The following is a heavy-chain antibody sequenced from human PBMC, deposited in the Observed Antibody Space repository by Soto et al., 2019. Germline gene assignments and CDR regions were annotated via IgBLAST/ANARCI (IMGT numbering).Heavy chain of an antibody. CDR2: IFDSGTT. CDR1: GAPITSDYSC. D-gene: IGHD7-27*01. Sequence: SESLSLTCTVSGAPITSDYSCWSWIRQPPGEGLEWIGHIFDSGTTYTNPSLRSQVAISLDTSKNHFSLSLGSVTASDTAVYYCARGPSGDKVHYWGQGALVTVSS. CDR3: ARGPSGDKVHY. J-gene: IGHJ4*02. V-gene: IGHV4-30-4*01.